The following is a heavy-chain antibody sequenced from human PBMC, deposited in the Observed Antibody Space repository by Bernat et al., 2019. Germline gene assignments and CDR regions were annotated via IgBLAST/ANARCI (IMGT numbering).Heavy chain of an antibody. Sequence: QVQLVESGGGVVQPGRSLRLSCAASGFTFSSYGMHWVRQAPGKGLEWVAVIWYDGSNKYYEDSVKGRFTISRDNSKNTLYLQMNSLRAEDTAVYYCAGDGPRYCSGGSCYPYYWGQGTLVTVSS. J-gene: IGHJ4*02. CDR2: IWYDGSNK. V-gene: IGHV3-33*01. CDR1: GFTFSSYG. D-gene: IGHD2-15*01. CDR3: AGDGPRYCSGGSCYPYY.